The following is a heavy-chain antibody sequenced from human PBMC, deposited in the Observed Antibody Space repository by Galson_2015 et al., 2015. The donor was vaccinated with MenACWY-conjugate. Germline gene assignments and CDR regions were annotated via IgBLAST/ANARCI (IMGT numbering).Heavy chain of an antibody. CDR1: GFTFNSYA. D-gene: IGHD6-13*01. J-gene: IGHJ6*03. V-gene: IGHV3-23*01. CDR3: AKGSAAGGYYYYYYVDV. CDR2: ISGSGGSS. Sequence: SLRLSCAASGFTFNSYAMSWVRQAPGKGLEWVSTISGSGGSSYYADSVKGRFTISRDNSKNTLYLQMNSLRAEDTAVYYCAKGSAAGGYYYYYYVDVWGKGTTVTVSS.